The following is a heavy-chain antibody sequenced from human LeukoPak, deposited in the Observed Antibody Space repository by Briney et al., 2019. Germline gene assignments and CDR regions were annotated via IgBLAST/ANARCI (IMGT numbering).Heavy chain of an antibody. V-gene: IGHV1-2*02. CDR1: GYTFTSYY. CDR2: INPNSGGT. CDR3: ARETGAIFGVVTN. J-gene: IGHJ4*02. D-gene: IGHD3-3*01. Sequence: GASVKVSCKASGYTFTSYYMHWVRQAPGQGLEWMGWINPNSGGTNYAQKFQGRVTMTRDTSISTAYMELSRLRSDDTAVYYCARETGAIFGVVTNWGQGTLVTVSS.